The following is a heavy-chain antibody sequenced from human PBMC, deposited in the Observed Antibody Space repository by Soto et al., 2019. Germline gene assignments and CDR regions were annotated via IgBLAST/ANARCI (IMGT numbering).Heavy chain of an antibody. D-gene: IGHD1-26*01. J-gene: IGHJ4*02. V-gene: IGHV4-4*02. CDR1: GASISSTTSGNW. CDR3: ARMVGATLVDF. Sequence: QVQLQESGPGLVRPSGTLSLTCAVSGASISSTTSGNWWTWVRQPPGKGLEWIGEIYHSGSTNYTPSRKSRVTMSVDKSKNQFPLKLTSVTAADTAVYYCARMVGATLVDFWGQGTLVTVSS. CDR2: IYHSGST.